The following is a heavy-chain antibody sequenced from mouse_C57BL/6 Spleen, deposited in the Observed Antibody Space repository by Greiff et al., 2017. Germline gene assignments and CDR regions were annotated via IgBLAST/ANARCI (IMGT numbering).Heavy chain of an antibody. CDR1: GYTFTSYW. CDR3: ASYDGSSYAMDY. Sequence: VQLQQSGAELAKPGASVKLSCKASGYTFTSYWMHWVKQRPGQGLEWIGYINPSSGYTKYNQKFKDKATLTADTSSSTAYMQLSSLTYEDSAVYYCASYDGSSYAMDYWGQGTSVTVSS. V-gene: IGHV1-7*01. J-gene: IGHJ4*01. CDR2: INPSSGYT. D-gene: IGHD1-1*01.